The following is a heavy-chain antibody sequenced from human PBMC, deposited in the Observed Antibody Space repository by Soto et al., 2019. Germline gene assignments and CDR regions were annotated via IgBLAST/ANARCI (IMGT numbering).Heavy chain of an antibody. V-gene: IGHV1-3*01. CDR2: IKAGNGNT. CDR1: GYPFTNHS. Sequence: GEVCCKASGYPFTNHSMHLARQAPGQRVEWMGWIKAGNGNTRYSQKFQGRVSITRETSASTAYMELSSLRSEDTAVSYCAPAAYVWDAFDIWGEGTMVTVSS. J-gene: IGHJ3*02. CDR3: APAAYVWDAFDI. D-gene: IGHD3-16*01.